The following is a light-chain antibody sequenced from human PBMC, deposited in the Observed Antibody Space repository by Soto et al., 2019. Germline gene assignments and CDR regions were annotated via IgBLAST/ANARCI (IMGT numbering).Light chain of an antibody. CDR3: AAWDDILNGYV. CDR1: SSNFESNT. Sequence: QSVLTQPPSASGTPGQRVTISCSGSSSNFESNTVTWYQQLPGTAPKLVIYSNYDRPSGVPDRFSGSTSGTSASLVIRGLQSEDEADYYCAAWDDILNGYVFGGGTKLTVL. CDR2: SNY. J-gene: IGLJ1*01. V-gene: IGLV1-44*01.